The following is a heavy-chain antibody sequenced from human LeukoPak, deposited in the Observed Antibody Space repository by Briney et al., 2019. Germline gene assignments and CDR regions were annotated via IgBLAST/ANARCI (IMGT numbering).Heavy chain of an antibody. J-gene: IGHJ3*02. CDR2: FDPEDGET. V-gene: IGHV1-24*01. CDR3: ARDASYSSGWYHAFDI. CDR1: GYTLTELS. D-gene: IGHD6-19*01. Sequence: ASVKVSCKVSGYTLTELSMHWVRQAPGKGLEWMGGFDPEDGETIYAQKFQGRVTMTEDTSTDTAYMELSSLRSEDTAVYYCARDASYSSGWYHAFDIWGQGTMVTVSS.